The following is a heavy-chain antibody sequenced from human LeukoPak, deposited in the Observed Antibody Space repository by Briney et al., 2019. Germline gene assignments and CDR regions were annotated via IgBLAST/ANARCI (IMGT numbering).Heavy chain of an antibody. Sequence: ASVKVSCKASGGTFSSYAISWVRQAPGQGLEWMGGIIPIFGTANYAQKFQGRVTITTDESTSTAYMELSSLRSEDTAVYYCARGYRGMVRGVKNWYFDLWGRGTLVTVSS. J-gene: IGHJ2*01. V-gene: IGHV1-69*05. CDR3: ARGYRGMVRGVKNWYFDL. CDR2: IIPIFGTA. D-gene: IGHD3-10*01. CDR1: GGTFSSYA.